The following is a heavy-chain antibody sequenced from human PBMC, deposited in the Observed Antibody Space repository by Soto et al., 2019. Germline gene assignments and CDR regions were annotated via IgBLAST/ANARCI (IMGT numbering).Heavy chain of an antibody. CDR2: IIPIFGTP. Sequence: QVQLVQSGAEVKKPGSSVKVSCKASGGTFSSYAISWVRQAPGQGLEWMGGIIPIFGTPNYAQKFQGRVTITADESTTTAYMELSSLRSEDRPAYYCAGASGSGSYPYYARDVWGQGTTVTVSS. V-gene: IGHV1-69*12. CDR3: AGASGSGSYPYYARDV. CDR1: GGTFSSYA. D-gene: IGHD3-10*01. J-gene: IGHJ6*02.